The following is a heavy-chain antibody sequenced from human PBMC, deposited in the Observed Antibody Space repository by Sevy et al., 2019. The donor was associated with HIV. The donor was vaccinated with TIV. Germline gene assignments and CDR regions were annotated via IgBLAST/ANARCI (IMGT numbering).Heavy chain of an antibody. J-gene: IGHJ4*02. V-gene: IGHV4-61*08. Sequence: SETLSLTCSVSGVSVSSGGYYWTWIRQSPGKGLEWIAYIYHTGSSTYNPSLKNRVTISVDKSKDQLSLTLNSVTSADTAVYFCGRLSGTYYPFDIWGQGTLVTVSS. D-gene: IGHD1-26*01. CDR3: GRLSGTYYPFDI. CDR2: IYHTGSS. CDR1: GVSVSSGGYY.